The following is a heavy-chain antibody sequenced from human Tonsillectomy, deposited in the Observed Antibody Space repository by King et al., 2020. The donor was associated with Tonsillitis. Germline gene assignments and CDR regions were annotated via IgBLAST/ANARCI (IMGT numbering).Heavy chain of an antibody. CDR1: GYTFSSYG. D-gene: IGHD3-22*01. CDR3: ASSYYDTSGYYYFQH. V-gene: IGHV1-18*01. Sequence: VQLVESGAEVKKPGASVKVSCKASGYTFSSYGISLVRQAPGQGLEWMGWISVYNGNTNYAQKLQDRVTMNTDTSTSTAYMELRSLRSDDTAVYYCASSYYDTSGYYYFQHWGQGTLVTVSS. CDR2: ISVYNGNT. J-gene: IGHJ1*01.